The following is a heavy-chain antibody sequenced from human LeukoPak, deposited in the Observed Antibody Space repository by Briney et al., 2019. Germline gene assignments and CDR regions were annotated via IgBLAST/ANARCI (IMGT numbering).Heavy chain of an antibody. Sequence: PGGSLRLSCAASGFTFSSYSMNWVRQAPGKGLEWVSSISSSSSYIYYADSVKGRFTISRDNAKNSLYRQMNSLRDEDTAVYYCSRDSYSYDNWFDPWGQGALASVSS. CDR2: ISSSSSYI. CDR3: SRDSYSYDNWFDP. CDR1: GFTFSSYS. V-gene: IGHV3-21*01. D-gene: IGHD5-18*01. J-gene: IGHJ5*02.